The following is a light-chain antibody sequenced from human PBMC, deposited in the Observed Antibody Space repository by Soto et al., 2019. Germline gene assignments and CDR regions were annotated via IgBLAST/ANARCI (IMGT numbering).Light chain of an antibody. V-gene: IGLV1-47*01. CDR2: RNN. J-gene: IGLJ1*01. Sequence: QSALTQPRSASGTPGQRVTISCSGSSSNIGSNYVYWYQQLPGTAPKLLIYRNNQRPSGVPDRFSGSKSGTSASLAISGLRSEDEADYYCAAWDDSLSGSYVFGTGTKVTV. CDR3: AAWDDSLSGSYV. CDR1: SSNIGSNY.